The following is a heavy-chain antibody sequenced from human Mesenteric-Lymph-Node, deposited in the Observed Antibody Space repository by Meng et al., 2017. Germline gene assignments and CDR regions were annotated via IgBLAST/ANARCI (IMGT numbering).Heavy chain of an antibody. Sequence: SETLSLTCAVYGGSFSGYYWSWIRQPPGKGLEWIGEINHSGSTNYNPSLKSRVTISVDTSKNQFSLKLSSVTAADTAVYYCASVKTITMVRGVIPPDYWGQGTLVTVSS. CDR3: ASVKTITMVRGVIPPDY. CDR1: GGSFSGYY. V-gene: IGHV4-34*01. J-gene: IGHJ4*02. CDR2: INHSGST. D-gene: IGHD3-10*01.